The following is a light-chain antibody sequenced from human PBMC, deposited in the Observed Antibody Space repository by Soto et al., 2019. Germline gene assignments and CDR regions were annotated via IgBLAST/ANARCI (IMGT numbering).Light chain of an antibody. CDR1: SSDIGAYNS. V-gene: IGLV2-14*01. CDR3: SSRTTSNPYV. Sequence: QSALTQPASVSGSPGQSITISCTGTSSDIGAYNSVSWYQQHPGKAPKLMIYEVSNRPSGVSNRFSASKSGNTASLTISGLQAEDEADYYCSSRTTSNPYVFGTGTKLTFL. J-gene: IGLJ1*01. CDR2: EVS.